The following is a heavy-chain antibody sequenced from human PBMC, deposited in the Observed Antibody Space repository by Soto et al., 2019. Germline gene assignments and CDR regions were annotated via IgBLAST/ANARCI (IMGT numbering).Heavy chain of an antibody. Sequence: QVQLQESGPGLVNPSGTLSLTCAVSGGSFTSNNWWTWVRQPPGQGLEWIGEIYRTGSTNYNPSLKSRVTISLDTSETQFSLKVASLTAADTAVYYCASRDPGTSVDYWGQGTLVTVSS. CDR3: ASRDPGTSVDY. CDR1: GGSFTSNNW. CDR2: IYRTGST. V-gene: IGHV4-4*02. D-gene: IGHD1-7*01. J-gene: IGHJ4*02.